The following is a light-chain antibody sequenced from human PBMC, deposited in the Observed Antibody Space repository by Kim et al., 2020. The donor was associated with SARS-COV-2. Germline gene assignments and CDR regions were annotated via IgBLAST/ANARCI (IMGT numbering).Light chain of an antibody. Sequence: AIRMTQSPSSFSASTGDRVTITCRASQGISSYLAWYQQKPGKAPKLLIYAASTLQSGVPSRFSGSGSGTDFTLTNSCLQSEDFATYYCQQYYSYPRTFGQGTKLEI. V-gene: IGKV1-8*01. J-gene: IGKJ2*02. CDR2: AAS. CDR1: QGISSY. CDR3: QQYYSYPRT.